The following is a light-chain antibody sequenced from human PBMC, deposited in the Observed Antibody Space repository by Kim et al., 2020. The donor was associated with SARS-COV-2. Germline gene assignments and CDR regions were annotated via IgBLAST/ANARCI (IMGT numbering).Light chain of an antibody. CDR1: NLQFNA. J-gene: IGLJ2*01. CDR2: QDN. V-gene: IGLV3-1*01. Sequence: SGSPGTTSTLSCTGDNLQFNAVCWYQRTAGHSPVLVLYQDNKRPPGIPERFSGSNSGNTAPLTIGGTQAIDEADYYCQVWDNSLGVFGAGTQLTVL. CDR3: QVWDNSLGV.